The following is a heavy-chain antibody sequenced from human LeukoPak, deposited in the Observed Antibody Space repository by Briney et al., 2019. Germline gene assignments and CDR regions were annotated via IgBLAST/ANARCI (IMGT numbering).Heavy chain of an antibody. CDR3: AAGYSGSYLRFDY. J-gene: IGHJ4*02. Sequence: ASVTVSLTASGYTFTVYYMHWVRQAPGQGLEWMGWINPNSGGTNYAQKFQGRVTMTRDTAISTAYMELSRLRSDDTAVYYCAAGYSGSYLRFDYWGQGTLVTVSS. D-gene: IGHD1-26*01. CDR2: INPNSGGT. V-gene: IGHV1-2*02. CDR1: GYTFTVYY.